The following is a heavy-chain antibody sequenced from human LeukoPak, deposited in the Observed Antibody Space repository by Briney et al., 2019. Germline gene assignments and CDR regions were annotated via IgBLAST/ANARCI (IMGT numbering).Heavy chain of an antibody. D-gene: IGHD3-3*01. CDR1: GFTFSSYA. V-gene: IGHV3-23*01. CDR3: AKDSRWNCYYTNCYLFDY. CDR2: ISGSDDST. J-gene: IGHJ4*02. Sequence: PGGSLTLSCAASGFTFSSYAMNWVRQSPGKGLEWVSTISGSDDSTYYADSVKGRFTVSRDNSKNTLYLQMNSLRAEDTAVYYCAKDSRWNCYYTNCYLFDYWGQGTLVTVSS.